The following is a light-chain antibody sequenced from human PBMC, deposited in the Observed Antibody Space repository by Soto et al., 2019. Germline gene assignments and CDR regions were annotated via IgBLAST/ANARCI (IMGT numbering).Light chain of an antibody. CDR2: DAS. CDR1: QTVSSSY. CDR3: QQYGSSPT. Sequence: TVMTQSPGTLSLSPGERATLSRRASQTVSSSYLAWYQQKPGQAPRLLIYDASSRATGIPDRFSGSGSGTDFTLTISRLEPEDFAVYYCQQYGSSPTFGQGTKVEIK. J-gene: IGKJ1*01. V-gene: IGKV3-20*01.